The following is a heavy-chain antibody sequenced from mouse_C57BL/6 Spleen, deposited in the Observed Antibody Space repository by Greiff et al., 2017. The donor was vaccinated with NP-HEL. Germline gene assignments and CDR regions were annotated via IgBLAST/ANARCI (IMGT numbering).Heavy chain of an antibody. CDR3: ARRTGYYFDY. CDR2: INPNNGGT. D-gene: IGHD4-1*01. CDR1: GYTFTDYY. J-gene: IGHJ2*01. Sequence: EVQLQQSGPELVKPGASVNISCKASGYTFTDYYMNWVKQSHGKSLEWIGDINPNNGGTSYNQKFKGKATLTVDKSSSTAYMELRSLTSEDSAVYYCARRTGYYFDYWGQGTTLTVSS. V-gene: IGHV1-26*01.